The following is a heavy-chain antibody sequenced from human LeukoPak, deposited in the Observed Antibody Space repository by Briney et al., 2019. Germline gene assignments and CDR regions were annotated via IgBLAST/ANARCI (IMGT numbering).Heavy chain of an antibody. Sequence: SESLSLTCAVYGASFSDSYWSWIRQSPEKGLEWIGEINNSGSTNYNPSLNSRVIMSVERSKNQFSLRLTSVTAADTAVYYCARGRYGPRLGNWGQGTLVTVSS. V-gene: IGHV4-34*01. J-gene: IGHJ4*02. CDR2: INNSGST. CDR1: GASFSDSY. CDR3: ARGRYGPRLGN. D-gene: IGHD3-16*01.